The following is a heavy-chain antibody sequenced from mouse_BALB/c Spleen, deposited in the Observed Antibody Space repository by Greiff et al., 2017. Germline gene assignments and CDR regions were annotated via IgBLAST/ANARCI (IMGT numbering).Heavy chain of an antibody. CDR3: ARRDYYGPVDY. V-gene: IGHV5-12-2*01. D-gene: IGHD1-2*01. J-gene: IGHJ2*01. CDR1: GFTFSSYT. CDR2: ISNGGGST. Sequence: EVMLVESGGGLVQPGGSLKLSCAASGFTFSSYTMSWVRQTPEKRLEWVAYISNGGGSTYYPDTVKGRFTISRDNAKNTLYLQMSSLKSEDTAMYYCARRDYYGPVDYWGQGTTLTVSS.